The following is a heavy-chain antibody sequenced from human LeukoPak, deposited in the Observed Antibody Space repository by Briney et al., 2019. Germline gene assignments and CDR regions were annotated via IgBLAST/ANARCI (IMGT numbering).Heavy chain of an antibody. D-gene: IGHD3-9*01. CDR2: INSDGSST. V-gene: IGHV3-74*01. CDR1: GFTFSRYW. J-gene: IGHJ4*02. CDR3: ATLRYFDWSDY. Sequence: GGSLRLSCAASGFTFSRYWMHWVRQAPGKGLVWVSLINSDGSSTSYADSVKGRITISRDNAKNTLYLQMNSLRAEDTAVYYCATLRYFDWSDYWGQGTLVSVSS.